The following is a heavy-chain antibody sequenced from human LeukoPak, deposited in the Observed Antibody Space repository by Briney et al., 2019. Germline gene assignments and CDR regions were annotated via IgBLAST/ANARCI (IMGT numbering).Heavy chain of an antibody. CDR2: ISSSSSTI. Sequence: PGGSLRLSCAASGFTFSSHSMNWVRQAPGKGLEWVSYISSSSSTIYYADSVKGRFTISRDNAKNSLYLQMTSLRAEDTAVYYCAKDRVTAAGYYFDYWGQGTLVTVSS. J-gene: IGHJ4*02. CDR1: GFTFSSHS. D-gene: IGHD6-13*01. CDR3: AKDRVTAAGYYFDY. V-gene: IGHV3-48*04.